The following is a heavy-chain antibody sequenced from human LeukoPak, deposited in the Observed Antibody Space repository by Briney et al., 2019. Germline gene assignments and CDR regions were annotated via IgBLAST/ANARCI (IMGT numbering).Heavy chain of an antibody. CDR3: ANPPTVTKTRFDS. Sequence: GGSLRLSCAASGFTFSSYAMSWVLQAPGKGLEWVSDINGSGGTTYYADSVKGRFTISRDNSKNTLYLQMNSLRAEDTAVYYCANPPTVTKTRFDSWGQGTLVTVSS. CDR1: GFTFSSYA. V-gene: IGHV3-23*01. D-gene: IGHD4-17*01. CDR2: INGSGGTT. J-gene: IGHJ5*01.